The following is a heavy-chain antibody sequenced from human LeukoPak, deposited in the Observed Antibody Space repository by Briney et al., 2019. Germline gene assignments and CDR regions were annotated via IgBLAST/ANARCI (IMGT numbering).Heavy chain of an antibody. Sequence: PGGSLRLSCAASGFTFSSYAMSWVRQAPGKGLEWVSAISGSGGNTYYVDSVKGRFTISRDNSKNTLYLQMNSLRAEDTAVYYCARDWGYYYDTPYYYGMDFWGQGTTVTVSS. J-gene: IGHJ6*02. CDR1: GFTFSSYA. CDR3: ARDWGYYYDTPYYYGMDF. CDR2: ISGSGGNT. V-gene: IGHV3-23*01. D-gene: IGHD3-22*01.